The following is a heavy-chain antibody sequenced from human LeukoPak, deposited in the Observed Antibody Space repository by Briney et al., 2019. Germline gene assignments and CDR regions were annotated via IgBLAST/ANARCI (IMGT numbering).Heavy chain of an antibody. CDR3: AMSSIVGDTYYYYGMDV. CDR2: IYSGGST. V-gene: IGHV3-53*01. CDR1: GFTVSSNY. Sequence: GGSLRLSCAASGFTVSSNYMSWVRQAPGKGLEWVSVIYSGGSTYYADSVKGRFTISRDNSKNTLYLQMNSLRAEDTAVYYCAMSSIVGDTYYYYGMDVWGQGTTVTVSS. D-gene: IGHD1-26*01. J-gene: IGHJ6*02.